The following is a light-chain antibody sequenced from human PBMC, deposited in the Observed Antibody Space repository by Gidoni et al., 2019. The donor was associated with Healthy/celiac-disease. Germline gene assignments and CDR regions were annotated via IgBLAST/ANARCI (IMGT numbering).Light chain of an antibody. CDR2: GAS. CDR1: QSVSSN. V-gene: IGKV3-15*01. J-gene: IGKJ2*04. Sequence: EIVMTQSPATLSVSPGERATLSCRASQSVSSNLAWYQQKPGQAPRLLIYGASTRATGIPARFSGSGYGTEFTLTISRLQSEDFAVYYCQQYNNWPRSSFGQGTKLEIK. CDR3: QQYNNWPRSS.